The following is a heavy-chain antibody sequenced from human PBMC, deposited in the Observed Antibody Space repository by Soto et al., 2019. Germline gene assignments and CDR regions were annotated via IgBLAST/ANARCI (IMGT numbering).Heavy chain of an antibody. CDR2: IYYSGST. D-gene: IGHD1-26*01. J-gene: IGHJ4*02. CDR1: GGSISSSSYY. Sequence: PSETLSLTCTVSGGSISSSSYYWGWIRQPPGKGLEWIGSIYYSGSTYYNPSLKSRVTISVDTSKNQFSLKLSSVTAADTAVYYCASPGEYSGSYFSNFDYWGQGTLVTVSS. V-gene: IGHV4-39*01. CDR3: ASPGEYSGSYFSNFDY.